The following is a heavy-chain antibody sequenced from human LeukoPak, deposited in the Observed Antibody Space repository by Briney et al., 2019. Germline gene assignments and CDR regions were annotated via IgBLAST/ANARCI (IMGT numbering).Heavy chain of an antibody. CDR3: ARGASPKDAVFFDY. CDR2: VHSSGDI. V-gene: IGHV4-61*02. Sequence: PAQTLSLTCSVSGVSITSGSYYWGWIRPSAGKGLEWLGRVHSSGDIYHNVAFRSRAAVSGDASKNQFSLQLNSVTAADTAVYYCARGASPKDAVFFDYWGQGALITVSS. J-gene: IGHJ4*02. CDR1: GVSITSGSYY. D-gene: IGHD3-16*01.